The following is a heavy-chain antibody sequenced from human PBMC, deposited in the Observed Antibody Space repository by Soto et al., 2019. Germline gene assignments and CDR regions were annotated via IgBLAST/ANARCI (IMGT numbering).Heavy chain of an antibody. V-gene: IGHV3-30*18. CDR3: AKARNDSSGYYPEPFDY. J-gene: IGHJ4*02. Sequence: GGSLRLSCAASGFTFSSYGMHWVRQAPGKGLEWVAVISYDGSNKYYADSVKGRFNISRDNSKNTLYLQMNSLRAEDTAVYYCAKARNDSSGYYPEPFDYWGQGTLVTVSS. CDR1: GFTFSSYG. CDR2: ISYDGSNK. D-gene: IGHD3-22*01.